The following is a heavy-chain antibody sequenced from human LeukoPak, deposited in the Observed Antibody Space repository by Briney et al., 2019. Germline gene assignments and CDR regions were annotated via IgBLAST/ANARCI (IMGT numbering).Heavy chain of an antibody. J-gene: IGHJ3*02. CDR1: GYTFTSYG. CDR2: ISAYNGNT. CDR3: ATDLALWSGYYKGRYGAFDI. D-gene: IGHD3-3*01. Sequence: ASVKVSCKASGYTFTSYGISWVRQAPGQGLEWMGWISAYNGNTDYAQKLQGRVTMTTDTSTSTAYMELRSLRSDDTAVYYCATDLALWSGYYKGRYGAFDIWGQGTMVTVSS. V-gene: IGHV1-18*01.